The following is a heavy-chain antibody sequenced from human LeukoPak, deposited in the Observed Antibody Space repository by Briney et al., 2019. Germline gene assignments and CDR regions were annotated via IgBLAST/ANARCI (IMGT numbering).Heavy chain of an antibody. Sequence: PGGSLRLSCAASGFTFSSYAMSWVRQAPGKGLEWVSAISGSGGSTYYADSVKGRFTISRDNSKNTLYLQMNSLRSEDTAVYYCTTYCGGDCYSFFDYWGQGTLVTVSS. V-gene: IGHV3-23*01. CDR2: ISGSGGST. CDR3: TTYCGGDCYSFFDY. CDR1: GFTFSSYA. D-gene: IGHD2-21*02. J-gene: IGHJ4*02.